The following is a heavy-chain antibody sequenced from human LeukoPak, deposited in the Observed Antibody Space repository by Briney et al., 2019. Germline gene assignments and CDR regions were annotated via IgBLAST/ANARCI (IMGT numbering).Heavy chain of an antibody. CDR2: ICSCCSTI. V-gene: IGHV3-48*03. J-gene: IGHJ5*02. CDR1: GFTFSSYE. Sequence: GGSLRLSCGASGFTFSSYEMNWVRQAPGKGLEGVSYICSCCSTIYYGDSVKGRFPISRDDAKNSLYLQMNNLRVDDRAVYYCARERICSGGSCAFDPWGQGTPVTVSS. D-gene: IGHD2-15*01. CDR3: ARERICSGGSCAFDP.